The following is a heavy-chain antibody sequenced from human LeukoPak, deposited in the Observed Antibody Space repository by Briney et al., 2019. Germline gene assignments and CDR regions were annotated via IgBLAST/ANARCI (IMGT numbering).Heavy chain of an antibody. J-gene: IGHJ4*02. CDR1: GFTFSSYG. CDR3: VRGGFNGD. D-gene: IGHD2-8*01. Sequence: PGGSLRLSCAASGFTFSSYGMHWVRQAPGKGLVWVSRIDSDGTGALYADAVEGRFTISRDNAKNTLYLQMNSLRAEDTAIYYCVRGGFNGDWGQGTLVTVSS. CDR2: IDSDGTGA. V-gene: IGHV3-74*03.